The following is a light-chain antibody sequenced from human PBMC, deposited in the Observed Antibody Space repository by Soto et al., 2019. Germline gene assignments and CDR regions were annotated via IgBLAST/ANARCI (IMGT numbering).Light chain of an antibody. CDR1: QSVSSY. V-gene: IGKV3-11*01. Sequence: EIVLTQSPATLYLSPGERATLSCRASQSVSSYLAWYQQKPGQAPRLLIYDASNRATGIPARFSGSGSGTDFTLTISSLEPEDFAVYYCQQRSNWPLTFGQGTRLEI. CDR2: DAS. CDR3: QQRSNWPLT. J-gene: IGKJ5*01.